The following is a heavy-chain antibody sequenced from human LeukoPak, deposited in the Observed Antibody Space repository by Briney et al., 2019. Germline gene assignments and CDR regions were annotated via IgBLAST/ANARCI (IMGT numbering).Heavy chain of an antibody. V-gene: IGHV1-2*02. CDR1: GGTFSSYA. Sequence: ASVKVSCKASGGTFSSYAISWVRQAPGQGLEWMGWINPNSGDTNYAQKFQGRVTMTRDTSISTAYMELSGLRSDDTAVYYCARPPGVRGVIILFWGQGTLVTVSS. CDR2: INPNSGDT. J-gene: IGHJ4*02. CDR3: ARPPGVRGVIILF. D-gene: IGHD3-10*01.